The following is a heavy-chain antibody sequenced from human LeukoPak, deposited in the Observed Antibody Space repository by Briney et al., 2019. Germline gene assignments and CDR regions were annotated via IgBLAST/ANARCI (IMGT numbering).Heavy chain of an antibody. Sequence: GESLKISCEGSGYSFTSYWIGWVRQMPGKGLEWMGIIYPGDSDTRYSPSFQGQVTISADKSISTAYLQWSSLKASDTAMYYCARERRAAGRRYYFDYWGQGTLVTVSS. CDR2: IYPGDSDT. CDR1: GYSFTSYW. V-gene: IGHV5-51*01. J-gene: IGHJ4*02. CDR3: ARERRAAGRRYYFDY. D-gene: IGHD6-13*01.